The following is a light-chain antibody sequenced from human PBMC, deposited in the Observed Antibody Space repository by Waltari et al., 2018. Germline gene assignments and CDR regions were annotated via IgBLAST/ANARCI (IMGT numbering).Light chain of an antibody. CDR1: QSIARS. CDR2: GAS. V-gene: IGKV3-15*01. J-gene: IGKJ2*01. Sequence: EIVMTQSPPTLSVSPGERATLSCRASQSIARSLAWYQQKPGQAPRLLMYGASTRATGIPARFSGSGSGTDFTLTISSLQSEDSAVYYCQQYNSWRTFGQGTKLEIK. CDR3: QQYNSWRT.